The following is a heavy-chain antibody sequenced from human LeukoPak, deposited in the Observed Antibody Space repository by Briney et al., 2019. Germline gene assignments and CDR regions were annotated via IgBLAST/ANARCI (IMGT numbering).Heavy chain of an antibody. CDR1: GYTFTGYY. J-gene: IGHJ6*02. V-gene: IGHV1-2*02. CDR3: ARDEIRITMVRGVERYYGMDV. Sequence: ATVKVSCKASGYTFTGYYMHWVRQAPGQGLEWMGWINPNSGGTNYAQKFQGRVTMTRDTSISTAYMELSRLRSDDTAVYYCARDEIRITMVRGVERYYGMDVWGQGTTVTVSS. D-gene: IGHD3-10*01. CDR2: INPNSGGT.